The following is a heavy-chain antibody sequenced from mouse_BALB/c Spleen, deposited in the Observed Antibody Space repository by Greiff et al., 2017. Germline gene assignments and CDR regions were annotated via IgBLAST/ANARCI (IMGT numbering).Heavy chain of an antibody. D-gene: IGHD2-10*02. CDR2: INPSTGYT. CDR1: GYTFTSYW. Sequence: VQLQESGAELAKPGASVKMSCKASGYTFTSYWMHWVKQRPGQGLEWIGYINPSTGYTEYNQKFKDKATLTADKSSSTAYMQLSSLTSEDSAVYYCARKYGNYEGYAMDYGGQGTSVTVSS. CDR3: ARKYGNYEGYAMDY. V-gene: IGHV1-7*01. J-gene: IGHJ4*01.